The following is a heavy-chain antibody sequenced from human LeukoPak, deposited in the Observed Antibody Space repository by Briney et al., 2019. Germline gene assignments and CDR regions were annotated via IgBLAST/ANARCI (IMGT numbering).Heavy chain of an antibody. J-gene: IGHJ4*02. V-gene: IGHV3-23*01. Sequence: GGSLRLSCAASGFTFRSYAMSWVRQAPGKGLEWVSAISGSGGSTYYADSVKGRFTISRDNSKNTLYLQMNSLRAEDTAVYYCAKATSFMVRGALFDYWGQGTLVTVSS. CDR1: GFTFRSYA. CDR3: AKATSFMVRGALFDY. D-gene: IGHD3-10*01. CDR2: ISGSGGST.